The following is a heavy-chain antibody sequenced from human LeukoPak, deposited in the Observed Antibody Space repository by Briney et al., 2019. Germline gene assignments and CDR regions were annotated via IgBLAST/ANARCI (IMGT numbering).Heavy chain of an antibody. D-gene: IGHD2-2*01. V-gene: IGHV4-38-2*02. Sequence: ASETLSLTCTVSGHSISSSYYWGWIRQPPGKGLEWIGSIYYSGSTYYNPSLKSRVTISVDTSKNQFSLKLSSVTAADTAVYYCARMYCSSTSCYPYYFDYWGQGTLVTVSS. CDR2: IYYSGST. J-gene: IGHJ4*02. CDR1: GHSISSSYY. CDR3: ARMYCSSTSCYPYYFDY.